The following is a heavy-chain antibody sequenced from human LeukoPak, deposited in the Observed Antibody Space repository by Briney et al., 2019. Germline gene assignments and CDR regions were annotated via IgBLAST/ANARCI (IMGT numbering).Heavy chain of an antibody. J-gene: IGHJ4*02. CDR3: ARSSGHSYGPFPY. CDR1: GFTFDDYG. CDR2: TNWNGGST. V-gene: IGHV3-20*04. D-gene: IGHD5-18*01. Sequence: GGSLRLSCAASGFTFDDYGMSWVRQAPGKGLEWVSDTNWNGGSTGYTDSVKGRVTVSRDNAKNSLYLQMNSLRVEDTALYYCARSSGHSYGPFPYWGQGTLVTVSS.